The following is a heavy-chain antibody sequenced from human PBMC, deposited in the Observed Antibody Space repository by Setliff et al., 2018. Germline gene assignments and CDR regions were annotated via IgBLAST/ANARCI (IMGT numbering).Heavy chain of an antibody. V-gene: IGHV4-59*01. CDR2: TYYSGST. CDR1: GGSISSYY. Sequence: LSLTCTVSGGSISSYYWSWIRQPPGKRLEWIGYTYYSGSTNYNPSLESRVTISVDTSKNQFSLRLNSATAADTAVYYCARLRGAFDYWGQGTLVTVSS. J-gene: IGHJ4*02. D-gene: IGHD3-16*01. CDR3: ARLRGAFDY.